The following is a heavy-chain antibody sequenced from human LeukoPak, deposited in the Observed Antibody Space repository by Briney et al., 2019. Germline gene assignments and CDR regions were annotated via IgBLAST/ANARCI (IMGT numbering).Heavy chain of an antibody. CDR3: ARQSAGTAFDI. CDR2: IYYSGST. V-gene: IGHV4-59*08. J-gene: IGHJ3*02. CDR1: GGSISSYY. Sequence: SETLSLTCTVSGGSISSYYWSWIRQPPGKGLEWIGYIYYSGSTNYNPSLKSRVTISVDTSKNQFSLKLSSVTAADTAVYYCARQSAGTAFDIWGQGTMVTVSS. D-gene: IGHD1-14*01.